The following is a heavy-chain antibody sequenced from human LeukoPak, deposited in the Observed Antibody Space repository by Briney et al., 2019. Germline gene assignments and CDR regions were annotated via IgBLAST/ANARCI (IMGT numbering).Heavy chain of an antibody. CDR1: GFTFSNYW. D-gene: IGHD6-13*01. CDR3: ARGGDSSNWYPGYFDY. J-gene: IGHJ4*02. CDR2: IKSDGSST. Sequence: GGSLRLSCAASGFTFSNYWMHWVRQAPGKRPVWVSRIKSDGSSTRFADSVQGRFTISRDNGKSTLYLQMNSLRAEDTAVYYCARGGDSSNWYPGYFDYWGQGALVTVSS. V-gene: IGHV3-74*01.